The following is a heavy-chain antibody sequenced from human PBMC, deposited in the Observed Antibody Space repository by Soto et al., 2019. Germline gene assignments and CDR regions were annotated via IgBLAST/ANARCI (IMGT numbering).Heavy chain of an antibody. CDR3: AHGLEGTWYFDV. J-gene: IGHJ2*01. Sequence: QITLKESGLTLVKPTQTLTLTCSFSGFSLTTSGVGVGWFRQPPGKALEWLALVYWPDDKRYSPSLESRLTIPKDISENHVVLTMTNVDPMDTATYYCAHGLEGTWYFDVWGRGTLVTVSS. CDR2: VYWPDDK. CDR1: GFSLTTSGVG. V-gene: IGHV2-5*01. D-gene: IGHD1-1*01.